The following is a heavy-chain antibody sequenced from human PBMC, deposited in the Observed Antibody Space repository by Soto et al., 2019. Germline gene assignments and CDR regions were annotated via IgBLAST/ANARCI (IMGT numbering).Heavy chain of an antibody. J-gene: IGHJ6*02. CDR3: AKEGGNVVVPAAIGRGYYYYGMDV. CDR2: ISGSGGST. Sequence: EVQLLESGGGLVQPGGSLRLSCAASGFTFSSYAMSWVRQAPGKGLEWVSAISGSGGSTYYADSVQGRFTISRDNSKNTLYLQMNSLRAEDTAVYYCAKEGGNVVVPAAIGRGYYYYGMDVWGQGTTVTVSS. D-gene: IGHD2-2*01. CDR1: GFTFSSYA. V-gene: IGHV3-23*01.